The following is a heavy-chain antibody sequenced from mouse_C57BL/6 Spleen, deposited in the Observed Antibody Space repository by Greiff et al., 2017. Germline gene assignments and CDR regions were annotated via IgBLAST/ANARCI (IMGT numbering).Heavy chain of an antibody. CDR2: INPSSGYT. CDR1: GYTFTSYT. CDR3: ARSGYDYDRYAMDY. D-gene: IGHD2-4*01. J-gene: IGHJ4*01. Sequence: QVQLQQSGAELARPGASVKMSCKASGYTFTSYTMHWVKQRPGQGLEWIGYINPSSGYTKYNQKFKDKATLTADKSSSTAYMQLSRLTSEDSAVYYCARSGYDYDRYAMDYWGQGTSVTVSS. V-gene: IGHV1-4*01.